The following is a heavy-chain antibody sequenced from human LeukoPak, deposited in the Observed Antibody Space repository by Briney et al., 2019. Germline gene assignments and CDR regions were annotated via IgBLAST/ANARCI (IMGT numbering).Heavy chain of an antibody. CDR1: GFSVSNYG. CDR2: ISIDGKTA. Sequence: GGSLRLSCAVSGFSVSNYGMSWVRQAPGKGLEWISAISIDGKTAYYADSVKGRFTITRDNSKNTLYLQLSSLRDEDTAVYYCAQGYLSGWYPHWGQGSLVSVSS. CDR3: AQGYLSGWYPH. V-gene: IGHV3-23*01. D-gene: IGHD6-19*01. J-gene: IGHJ4*02.